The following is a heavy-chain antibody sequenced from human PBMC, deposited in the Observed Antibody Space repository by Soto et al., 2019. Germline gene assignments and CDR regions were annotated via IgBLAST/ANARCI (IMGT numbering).Heavy chain of an antibody. V-gene: IGHV4-31*03. J-gene: IGHJ6*02. D-gene: IGHD6-13*01. Sequence: KTSETLSLTCTVSGGSISSGGYYWSWIRQHPGRGLEWIGYIYYSGSTYYNPSLKSRVTISVDTSKNQFSLKLSSVTAADTAVYYCARDPAVSTIAAAGTDYYYGMDVWGQGTTVTVSS. CDR3: ARDPAVSTIAAAGTDYYYGMDV. CDR2: IYYSGST. CDR1: GGSISSGGYY.